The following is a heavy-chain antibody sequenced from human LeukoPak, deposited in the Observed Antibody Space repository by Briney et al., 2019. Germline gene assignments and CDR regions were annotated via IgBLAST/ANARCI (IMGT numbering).Heavy chain of an antibody. Sequence: SETLSLTCTVSGGSISGHFWSWIRQPPGKGLEWIGFVSYSGDTNYSPSFNGRVTISLDTSKSQFSLNLNSVTAADTAMYCCARGGASSRYFGYWGQGTLVTVSS. CDR1: GGSISGHF. CDR2: VSYSGDT. CDR3: ARGGASSRYFGY. J-gene: IGHJ4*02. D-gene: IGHD1-26*01. V-gene: IGHV4-59*11.